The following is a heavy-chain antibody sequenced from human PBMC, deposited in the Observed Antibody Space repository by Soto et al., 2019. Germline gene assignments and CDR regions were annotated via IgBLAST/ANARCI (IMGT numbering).Heavy chain of an antibody. Sequence: ASVKVSCKASGYTFTSYDINWVRQATGQGLEWMGWMNPNSGNTGYAQKFQGRVTMTRNTSISTAYMELSSLRAEDTAVYYCARDPGLLWFGELPTRIYYYYGMDVWGQGTTVTVSS. CDR1: GYTFTSYD. CDR3: ARDPGLLWFGELPTRIYYYYGMDV. V-gene: IGHV1-8*01. D-gene: IGHD3-10*01. CDR2: MNPNSGNT. J-gene: IGHJ6*02.